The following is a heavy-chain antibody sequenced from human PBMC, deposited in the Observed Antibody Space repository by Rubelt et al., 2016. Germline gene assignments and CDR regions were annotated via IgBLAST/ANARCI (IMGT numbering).Heavy chain of an antibody. CDR1: YTFTSYA. Sequence: YTFTSYAMQWVRQAPGQRLEGMGWINAGNGNTKYSQKVQGRVTITRDTSARTAYMELSSLRSEDTAVYYCARLGCSSTSCPPDGSGSYTFDYWGHGTLVTVSS. CDR2: INAGNGNT. D-gene: IGHD2-2*01. J-gene: IGHJ4*01. V-gene: IGHV1-3*01. CDR3: ARLGCSSTSCPPDGSGSYTFDY.